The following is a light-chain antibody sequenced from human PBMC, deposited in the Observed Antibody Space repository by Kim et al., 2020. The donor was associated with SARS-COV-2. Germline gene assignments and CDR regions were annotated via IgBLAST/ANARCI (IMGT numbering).Light chain of an antibody. CDR3: ATWDDSLNGGV. CDR1: SSNIGSNT. Sequence: GQTITISCSGSSSNIGSNTVNWYQQRPGTAPKLLIYSHNQRPSGVPDRFSGSKSGTSASLAISGLQSEDEADYYCATWDDSLNGGVFGGGTQLTVL. CDR2: SHN. J-gene: IGLJ3*02. V-gene: IGLV1-44*01.